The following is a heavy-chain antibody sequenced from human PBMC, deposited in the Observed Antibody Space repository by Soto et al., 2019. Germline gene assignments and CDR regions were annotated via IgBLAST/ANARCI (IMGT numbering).Heavy chain of an antibody. CDR3: AVVKGADSYYYGMDV. D-gene: IGHD2-15*01. V-gene: IGHV1-69*06. Sequence: ASVKISCKASGGTWSSYAISWVRHAPGQGLEWMGGIIPIFGTANYAQKFQGRVTITADKSTSTAYMELSSLRSEDTAVYYCAVVKGADSYYYGMDVWGQGTTVTVSS. J-gene: IGHJ6*02. CDR1: GGTWSSYA. CDR2: IIPIFGTA.